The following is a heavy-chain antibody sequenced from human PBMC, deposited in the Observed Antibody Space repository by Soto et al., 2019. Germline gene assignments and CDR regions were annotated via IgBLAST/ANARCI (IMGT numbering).Heavy chain of an antibody. V-gene: IGHV1-58*01. CDR3: AAEGWLA. CDR2: FVVGSGNT. D-gene: IGHD6-19*01. Sequence: QMQLVQSGPEVKKPGTSVKVSCKTSGFTFTTSAVQWVRQARGQRLEWIGWFVVGSGNTNYAQKFQERVTITRDMSTSTAYMELSSLRSEDTAVYYCAAEGWLAWGQGTLVTVSS. J-gene: IGHJ5*02. CDR1: GFTFTTSA.